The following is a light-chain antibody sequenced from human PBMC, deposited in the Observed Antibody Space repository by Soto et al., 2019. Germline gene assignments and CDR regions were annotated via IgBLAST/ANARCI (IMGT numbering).Light chain of an antibody. J-gene: IGLJ2*01. V-gene: IGLV2-14*01. CDR3: ISYTSSISVI. Sequence: QSALTQPASVSGSPGQSITISCTGTSSDIGGYNYVSWYQQHPAKAPKLIIYEVSNRPSGVSDRFSGSKSGNTASLTISGLQAEDEADYYCISYTSSISVIFGGGTKLTVL. CDR2: EVS. CDR1: SSDIGGYNY.